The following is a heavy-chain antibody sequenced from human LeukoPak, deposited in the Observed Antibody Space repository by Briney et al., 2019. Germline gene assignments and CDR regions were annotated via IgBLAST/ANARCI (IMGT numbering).Heavy chain of an antibody. D-gene: IGHD1-26*01. CDR3: ARDQEWEGAFDI. J-gene: IGHJ3*02. V-gene: IGHV4-30-4*08. CDR1: GGSISSGDYY. CDR2: IYYSGST. Sequence: SETLSLTRTVSGGSISSGDYYWSWIRQPPGKGLEWIGYIYYSGSTYYNPSLKSRVTISVDTSKNQFSLKLSSVTAADTAVYYCARDQEWEGAFDIWGQGTMVTVSS.